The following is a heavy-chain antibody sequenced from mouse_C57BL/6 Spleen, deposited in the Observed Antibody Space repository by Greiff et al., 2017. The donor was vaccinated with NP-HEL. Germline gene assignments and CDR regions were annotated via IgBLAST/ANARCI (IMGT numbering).Heavy chain of an antibody. CDR1: GYAFSSSW. D-gene: IGHD1-1*01. V-gene: IGHV1-82*01. CDR2: IYPGDGDT. Sequence: VQLQQSGPELVKPGASVKISCKASGYAFSSSWMNWVKQRPGKGLEWIGRIYPGDGDTNYNGKFKGKATLTADKSSSTAYMQLSSLTSEDSAVYFCAREDTTVDFDYWGKGTTLTVSS. CDR3: AREDTTVDFDY. J-gene: IGHJ2*01.